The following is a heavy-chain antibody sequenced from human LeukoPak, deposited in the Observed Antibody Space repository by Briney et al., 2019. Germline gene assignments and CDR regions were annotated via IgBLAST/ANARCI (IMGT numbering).Heavy chain of an antibody. Sequence: SGGSLRLSCAAAGFTFRSYSMNWVRQAPGKGLEWVASISSSSSYIHYADSVKGRFTISRDNAKNSLSLQMNSLRAEDTAVYYCAELGITMIGGVWGKGTTVTISS. V-gene: IGHV3-21*01. J-gene: IGHJ6*04. CDR2: ISSSSSYI. D-gene: IGHD3-10*02. CDR3: AELGITMIGGV. CDR1: GFTFRSYS.